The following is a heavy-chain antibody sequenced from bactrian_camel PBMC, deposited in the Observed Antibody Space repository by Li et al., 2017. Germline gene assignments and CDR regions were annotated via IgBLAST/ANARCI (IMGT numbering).Heavy chain of an antibody. V-gene: IGHV3S9*01. D-gene: IGHD2*01. CDR2: IKSNGIM. CDR1: GSAGTRYC. J-gene: IGHJ4*01. CDR3: AAQFLEASCAVVHAIDN. Sequence: HVQLVESGGGSVQAGGSLRLSCEVSGSAGTRYCVAWFRQYSGKEREGVARIKSNGIMSVEDSVKGRFTISQDSAKTTACLQLDNLSAEDTAMYYCAAQFLEASCAVVHAIDNWGQGTQVTVS.